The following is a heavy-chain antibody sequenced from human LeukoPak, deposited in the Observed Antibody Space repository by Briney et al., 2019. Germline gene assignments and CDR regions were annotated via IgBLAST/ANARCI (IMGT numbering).Heavy chain of an antibody. J-gene: IGHJ5*02. Sequence: GGSLRLSCAASGFTFSSYAMSWVRQAPGKGLEWVSAISGSGGSTYYADPVKGRFTISRDNSKNTLYLQMNSLRAEDTAVYYCAKGGYVWGSYDLNWFDPWGQGTLVTVSS. CDR3: AKGGYVWGSYDLNWFDP. V-gene: IGHV3-23*01. CDR1: GFTFSSYA. D-gene: IGHD3-16*01. CDR2: ISGSGGST.